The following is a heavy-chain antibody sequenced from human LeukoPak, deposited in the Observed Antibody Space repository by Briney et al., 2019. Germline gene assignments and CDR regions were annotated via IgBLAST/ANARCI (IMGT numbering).Heavy chain of an antibody. CDR1: GGSFSGYY. CDR2: IYYSGST. J-gene: IGHJ4*02. V-gene: IGHV4-59*01. CDR3: ARGSEQQLYYFDY. Sequence: SETLSLTCAVYGGSFSGYYWSWIRQPPGKGLEWIGYIYYSGSTNYNPSLKSRVTISVDTSKNQFSLKLSSVTAADTAVYYCARGSEQQLYYFDYWGQGTLVTVSS. D-gene: IGHD6-13*01.